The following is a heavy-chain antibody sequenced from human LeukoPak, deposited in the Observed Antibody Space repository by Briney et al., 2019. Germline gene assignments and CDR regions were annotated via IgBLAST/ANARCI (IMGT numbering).Heavy chain of an antibody. D-gene: IGHD6-19*01. CDR2: INSDGSTT. V-gene: IGHV3-74*01. CDR1: GFTFSGYW. J-gene: IGHJ4*02. CDR3: ARVIYSGWEGELSD. Sequence: GGSLRLSCAASGFTFSGYWMHWVRQAPGKGLVWVSRINSDGSTTSYADSVMGRFTISRDNAKNTLYLQMNSLRAEDTAVYYCARVIYSGWEGELSDWGQGTLVTVSS.